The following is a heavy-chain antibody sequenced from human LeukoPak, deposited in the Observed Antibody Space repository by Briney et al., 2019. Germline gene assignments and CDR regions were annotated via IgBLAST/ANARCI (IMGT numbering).Heavy chain of an antibody. CDR1: GYTFTTYG. V-gene: IGHV1-18*01. D-gene: IGHD3-16*02. CDR2: VSSNNGDT. CDR3: ARFTGDYVWGSYRGRSELDY. Sequence: ASVKVSCKTSGYTFTTYGISWVRQAPGQGLEWMGWVSSNNGDTKYAQKVQDRVTMTTGTPTSTAYMELTSLRADDTAIYYCARFTGDYVWGSYRGRSELDYWGQGTLVTVSS. J-gene: IGHJ4*02.